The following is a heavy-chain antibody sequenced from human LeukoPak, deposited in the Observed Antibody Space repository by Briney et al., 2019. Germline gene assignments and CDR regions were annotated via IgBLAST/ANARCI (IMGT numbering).Heavy chain of an antibody. J-gene: IGHJ4*02. CDR1: GFTFSSYG. Sequence: GGSLRLSCAASGFTFSSYGMHWVRQAPGKGLEWVAVISYDGSNKYYADSVKGRFTISRDNSKNTLYLQMNSLRAEDTAVYYCATVPDHCSGGSCSNGGDWGQGTLVTVSS. CDR3: ATVPDHCSGGSCSNGGD. V-gene: IGHV3-30*03. D-gene: IGHD2-15*01. CDR2: ISYDGSNK.